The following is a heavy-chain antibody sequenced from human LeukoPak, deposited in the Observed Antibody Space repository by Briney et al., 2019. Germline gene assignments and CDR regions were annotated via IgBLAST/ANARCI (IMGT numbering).Heavy chain of an antibody. J-gene: IGHJ5*02. CDR2: ISGSGSPT. D-gene: IGHD2-15*01. Sequence: PGGSLRLSCAASGFTFSDYYMSWVRQTPGKGVEWISYISGSGSPTNYADSVKGRFTTSRDNAEKSLYLQMNSLSAEDTAVYYCAKTLVASPGNTGGPWGQGTLVTVSS. V-gene: IGHV3-11*03. CDR1: GFTFSDYY. CDR3: AKTLVASPGNTGGP.